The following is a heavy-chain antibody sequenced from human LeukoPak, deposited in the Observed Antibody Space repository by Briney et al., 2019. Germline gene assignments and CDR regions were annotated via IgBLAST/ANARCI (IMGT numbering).Heavy chain of an antibody. CDR1: GFTFSSYG. CDR2: LSNTNMI. V-gene: IGHV3-48*01. D-gene: IGHD5-18*01. CDR3: ARRGETAMVGDY. J-gene: IGHJ4*02. Sequence: GGSLRLSCAASGFTFSSYGMNWVRQAPGKGLEWLSYLSNTNMIHYAESVKGRLTISRDNAKNSLYLQMDGLRAEDTAVCYCARRGETAMVGDYWGRGTLVTVSS.